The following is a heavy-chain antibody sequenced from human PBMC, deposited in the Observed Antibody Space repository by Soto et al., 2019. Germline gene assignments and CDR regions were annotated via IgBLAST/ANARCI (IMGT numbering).Heavy chain of an antibody. CDR2: IYYSGST. J-gene: IGHJ5*02. V-gene: IGHV4-30-4*01. Sequence: VQLQESGPGLVKPSQTLSLTCTVSGGSISSGDYYWSWIRQPPGKGLEWIGYIYYSGSTYYNPSLKIRVTIAVDTSKNQFSLKLSSVTAADTAVYYCARATVTNERWFDPWGQGTLVTVSS. CDR3: ARATVTNERWFDP. D-gene: IGHD4-17*01. CDR1: GGSISSGDYY.